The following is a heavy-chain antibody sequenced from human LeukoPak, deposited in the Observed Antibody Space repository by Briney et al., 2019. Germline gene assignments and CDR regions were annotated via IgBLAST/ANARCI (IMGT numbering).Heavy chain of an antibody. D-gene: IGHD6-13*01. Sequence: SETLSLTCTVSGGSISSYYWSWIRQPPGKGLEWIGYIYTSGSTNYNPSLKSRVTISVDTSKNQFSLKLSSVTAADTAVYYCARHGGAAGIDYWGQGTLVTVSS. CDR1: GGSISSYY. J-gene: IGHJ4*02. CDR3: ARHGGAAGIDY. CDR2: IYTSGST. V-gene: IGHV4-4*09.